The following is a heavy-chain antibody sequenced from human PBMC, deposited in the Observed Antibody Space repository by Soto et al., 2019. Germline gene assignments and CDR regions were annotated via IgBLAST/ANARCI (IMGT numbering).Heavy chain of an antibody. CDR1: GFTVSSNY. Sequence: GGSLRLSCAASGFTVSSNYMSWVRQAPGKGLEWVSVIYSGGSTYYADSVKGRFTISRGNSKNTLYLQMNSLRAEDTAVYYCARWGITTPQFDYWGQGTLVTVSS. J-gene: IGHJ4*02. CDR3: ARWGITTPQFDY. V-gene: IGHV3-53*01. CDR2: IYSGGST. D-gene: IGHD3-22*01.